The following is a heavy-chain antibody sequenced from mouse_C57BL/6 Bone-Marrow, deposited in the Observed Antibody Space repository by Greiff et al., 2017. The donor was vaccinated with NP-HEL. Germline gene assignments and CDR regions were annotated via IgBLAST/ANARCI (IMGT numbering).Heavy chain of an antibody. J-gene: IGHJ2*01. CDR3: ARERGSDLLPPGYFDY. Sequence: EVQLQQSGPELVKPGASVKISCKASGYTFTDYYMNWVKQSHGKSLEWIGDINPNNGGTSYNQKFKGKATLTVDKSSSTAYMELRSLTSEDSAVYYCARERGSDLLPPGYFDYWGQGTTLTVSS. V-gene: IGHV1-26*01. CDR2: INPNNGGT. CDR1: GYTFTDYY. D-gene: IGHD1-1*01.